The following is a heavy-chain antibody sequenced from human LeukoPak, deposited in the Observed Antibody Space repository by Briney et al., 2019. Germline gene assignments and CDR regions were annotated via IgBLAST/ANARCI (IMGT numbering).Heavy chain of an antibody. D-gene: IGHD5-12*01. CDR2: IIPIFGTA. J-gene: IGHJ6*02. CDR3: AREVAIPKSYYYYGMDV. Sequence: GASVKVSCKASGYTFTSYGISWVRQAPGQGLEWMGGIIPIFGTANYAQKFQGRVTITADESTSTAYMELSSLRSEDTAVYYCAREVAIPKSYYYYGMDVWGQGTTVTVSS. CDR1: GYTFTSYG. V-gene: IGHV1-69*13.